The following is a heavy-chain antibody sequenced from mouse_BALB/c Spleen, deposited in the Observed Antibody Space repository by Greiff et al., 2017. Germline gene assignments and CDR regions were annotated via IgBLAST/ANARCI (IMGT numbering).Heavy chain of an antibody. CDR3: ARSEDYYAMDY. CDR1: GYTFTSYT. CDR2: INPSSGYT. J-gene: IGHJ4*01. Sequence: VKLKESGAELARPGASVKMSCKASGYTFTSYTMHWVKQRPGQGLEWIGYINPSSGYTNYNQKFKDKATLTADKSSSTAYMQLSSLTSEDSAVYYCARSEDYYAMDYWGQGTSVTVSS. V-gene: IGHV1-4*01.